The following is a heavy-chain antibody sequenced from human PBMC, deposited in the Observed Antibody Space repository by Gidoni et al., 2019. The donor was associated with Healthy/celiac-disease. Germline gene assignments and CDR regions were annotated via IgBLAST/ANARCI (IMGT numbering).Heavy chain of an antibody. D-gene: IGHD2-21*02. CDR2: IYYSGSS. CDR1: GGSISRGGYS. J-gene: IGHJ5*02. Sequence: QVQLQESGPGLVKPSPTLSLTCTVSGGSISRGGYSWCWISQHPGKGLEWIGSIYYSGSSYYNPSLKSRVTISVDTSKNQCSLKLSSVTAAETAVYYCARFVVVTAMVGSGNWFDPWGQGTLVTVSS. V-gene: IGHV4-31*03. CDR3: ARFVVVTAMVGSGNWFDP.